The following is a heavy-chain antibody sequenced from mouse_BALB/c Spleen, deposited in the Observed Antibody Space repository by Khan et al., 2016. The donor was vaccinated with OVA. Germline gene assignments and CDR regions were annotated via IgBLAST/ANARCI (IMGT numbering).Heavy chain of an antibody. Sequence: QVQLKESGAGLVAPSQSLSITCTVSGLSLTNYGISWIRQPPGKGLEWLGVIWGDGSTNYHSALISRLSINKDNSKSKVFLKLNSLQTDDTATYYCAIIYYGYDWFTYWGQGTLVTVSA. CDR1: GLSLTNYG. CDR3: AIIYYGYDWFTY. CDR2: IWGDGST. V-gene: IGHV2-3*01. J-gene: IGHJ3*01. D-gene: IGHD2-2*01.